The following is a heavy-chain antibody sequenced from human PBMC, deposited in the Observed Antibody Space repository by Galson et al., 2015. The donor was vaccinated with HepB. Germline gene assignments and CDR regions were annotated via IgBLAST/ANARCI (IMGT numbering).Heavy chain of an antibody. D-gene: IGHD1-26*01. CDR3: AKVGLSGSYLFDY. J-gene: IGHJ4*02. CDR2: ISYDGSNK. Sequence: SLRLSCAASGFTFNNYWMTWVRQAPGKGLEWVAVISYDGSNKYYADSVKGRFTISRDNSKNTLYLQMNSLRAEDTAVYYCAKVGLSGSYLFDYWGQGTLVTVSS. V-gene: IGHV3-30*18. CDR1: GFTFNNYW.